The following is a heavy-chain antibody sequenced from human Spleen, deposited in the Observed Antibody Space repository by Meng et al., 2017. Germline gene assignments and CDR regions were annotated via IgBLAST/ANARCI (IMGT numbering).Heavy chain of an antibody. D-gene: IGHD3-10*01. CDR1: GFTFSSYS. CDR2: ISSSSSDI. CDR3: APHRGWEFPYYYFGMDV. V-gene: IGHV3-21*01. J-gene: IGHJ6*02. Sequence: GGSLRLSCAASGFTFSSYSMNWVRQAPGKGLEWVSGISSSSSDIYYADSVKGRFTISRDNAKNSLYLQMSSLRVEDTAVYYCAPHRGWEFPYYYFGMDVWGQGTTVTVSS.